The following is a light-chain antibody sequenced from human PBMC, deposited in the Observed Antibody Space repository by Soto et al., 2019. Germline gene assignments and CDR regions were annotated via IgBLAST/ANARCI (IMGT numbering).Light chain of an antibody. J-gene: IGKJ4*01. Sequence: DIQMTQSPSSLSASVGGRVTVTCRASQSISSYLNWYQQKPGKAPKRLIYGAVNLQSGVPSRFSGSGTGTDFTLTISSLQPAEFGTYYCPQSYSSPRPFGGGIKVAIK. CDR2: GAV. CDR1: QSISSY. V-gene: IGKV1-39*01. CDR3: PQSYSSPRP.